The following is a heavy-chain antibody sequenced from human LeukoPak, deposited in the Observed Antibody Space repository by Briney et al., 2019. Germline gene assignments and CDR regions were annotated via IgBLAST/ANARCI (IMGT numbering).Heavy chain of an antibody. V-gene: IGHV3-23*01. CDR1: GFTFSSYA. CDR2: ISGSGGST. D-gene: IGHD3-3*01. CDR3: AKDITIFGVVIEDAFDI. Sequence: PGGSLRLSCAASGFTFSSYAMSWVRQAPGKGLEWVSAISGSGGSTYYADSVKGRFTISRDNSKNTLYLQMNSLRAEDTAVYYCAKDITIFGVVIEDAFDIWGQGTMSPSLQ. J-gene: IGHJ3*02.